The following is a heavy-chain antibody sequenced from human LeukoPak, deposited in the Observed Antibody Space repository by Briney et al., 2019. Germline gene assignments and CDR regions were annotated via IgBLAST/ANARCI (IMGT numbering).Heavy chain of an antibody. V-gene: IGHV1-2*04. D-gene: IGHD4-17*01. J-gene: IGHJ4*02. CDR3: ARDGQDYGDYFWYFDY. CDR2: INPNSGGT. CDR1: GYTFTGYY. Sequence: KVSCKASGYTFTGYYMHWVRQAPGQGLEWMGWINPNSGGTNHAQKFQGWVTMTRDTSISTAYMELSRLRSDDTAVYYCARDGQDYGDYFWYFDYWGQGTLVTVSS.